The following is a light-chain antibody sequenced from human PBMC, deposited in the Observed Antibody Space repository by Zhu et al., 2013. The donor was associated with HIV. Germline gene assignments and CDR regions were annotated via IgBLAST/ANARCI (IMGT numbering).Light chain of an antibody. CDR1: QDIRND. V-gene: IGKV1-17*01. Sequence: DIQMTQSPSSLSASAGDRVTITCRASQDIRNDLGWYQQKPGKAPKFLIQGASILESGVPSRFSGSGSGTEFTLTISSLQPDDFATYYCQQHNAYPLTFGGGTKVEI. CDR2: GAS. J-gene: IGKJ4*01. CDR3: QQHNAYPLT.